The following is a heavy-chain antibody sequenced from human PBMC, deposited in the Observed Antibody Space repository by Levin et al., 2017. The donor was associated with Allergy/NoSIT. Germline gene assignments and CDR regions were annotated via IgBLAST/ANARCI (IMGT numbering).Heavy chain of an antibody. V-gene: IGHV2-5*01. CDR1: GFSLSTSGVG. CDR2: IYWNDDK. D-gene: IGHD5-18*01. CDR3: AHRYTAMAHGYFDY. Sequence: QTLSLTCTFSGFSLSTSGVGVGWIRQPPGKALEWLALIYWNDDKRYSPSLKSRLTITKDTSKNQVVLTMTNMDPVDTATYYCAHRYTAMAHGYFDYWGQGTLVTVSS. J-gene: IGHJ4*02.